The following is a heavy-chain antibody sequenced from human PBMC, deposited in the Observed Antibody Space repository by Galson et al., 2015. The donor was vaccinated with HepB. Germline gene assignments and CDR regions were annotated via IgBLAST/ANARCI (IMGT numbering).Heavy chain of an antibody. CDR2: TYYRSKRYN. V-gene: IGHV6-1*01. D-gene: IGHD6-6*01. J-gene: IGHJ4*02. CDR1: GDSVSNTYVG. Sequence: CAISGDSVSNTYVGWNWIRHSPSRGLEWLGRTYYRSKRYNEYAVSVKSRITINPDTSKNHFSLQLNSVTPEDTAVYFCARGRIADRPGLLDYWDQGTLVTVSS. CDR3: ARGRIADRPGLLDY.